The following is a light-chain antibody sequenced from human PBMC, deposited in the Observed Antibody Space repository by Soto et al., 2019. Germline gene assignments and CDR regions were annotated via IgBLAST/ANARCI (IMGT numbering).Light chain of an antibody. Sequence: EIVMTQSPATLSVDPGERATLSCRASLSGSSTLAWYQKKPGQAHRLLSYGASTRATGIPARLSGSGSGTEFTLTISSLQSEDCTVYYCQQYNNWPPYTFGPGDQAGDQT. CDR1: LSGSST. CDR3: QQYNNWPPYT. CDR2: GAS. J-gene: IGKJ2*01. V-gene: IGKV3-15*01.